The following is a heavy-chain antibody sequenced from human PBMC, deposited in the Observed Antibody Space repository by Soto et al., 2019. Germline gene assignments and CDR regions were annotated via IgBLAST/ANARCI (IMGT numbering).Heavy chain of an antibody. V-gene: IGHV3-48*04. CDR2: IRSSSSVI. J-gene: IGHJ3*02. D-gene: IGHD2-21*01. Sequence: GLTLRRPCSLSAITPIPYSMAWKRQAPRLGLEWLSSIRSSSSVIYYAASVKGRITGSRVVGKNALILQMHSVRADDTAVYDCASYLIIPRAFDIWSRGTAVTVAS. CDR1: AITPIPYS. CDR3: ASYLIIPRAFDI.